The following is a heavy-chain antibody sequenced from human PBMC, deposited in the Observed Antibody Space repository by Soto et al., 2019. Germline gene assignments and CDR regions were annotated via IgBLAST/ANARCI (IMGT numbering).Heavy chain of an antibody. V-gene: IGHV1-69*01. CDR1: GGPFRSYA. D-gene: IGHD3-3*01. J-gene: IGHJ4*02. Sequence: QVQLVQSGVGWKNPGSSGKVSGKAFGGPFRSYAIGWLRKAPGQGLEWMGGIIPIFGTANYAQKFQGRVTITADESTSTAYMELSSLRSEDTAVYYCARASGDFWSGYHLDYWGQGTLVTVSS. CDR2: IIPIFGTA. CDR3: ARASGDFWSGYHLDY.